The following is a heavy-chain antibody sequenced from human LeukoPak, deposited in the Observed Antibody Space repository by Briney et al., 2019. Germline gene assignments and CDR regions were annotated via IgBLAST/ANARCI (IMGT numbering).Heavy chain of an antibody. CDR3: TTDLPTADRGDFQH. J-gene: IGHJ1*01. CDR2: IKRNKDGGTT. CDR1: GFTFSDAW. V-gene: IGHV3-15*01. Sequence: GGSLRLSCAASGFTFSDAWLTWVRQVPGKGLEWVGLIKRNKDGGTTDYAAPVKGRFTISRDDSKNMLYLQMNGLNTDDTAVYYCTTDLPTADRGDFQHWGQGTLVTVSS. D-gene: IGHD4-11*01.